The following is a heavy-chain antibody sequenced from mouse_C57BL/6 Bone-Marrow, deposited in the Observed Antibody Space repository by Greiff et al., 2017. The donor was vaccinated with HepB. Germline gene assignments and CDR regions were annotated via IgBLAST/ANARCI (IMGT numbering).Heavy chain of an antibody. Sequence: EVKVVESGGGLVQPGGSMKLSCAASGFTFSDAWMDWVRQSPEKGLEWVAEIRNKANNHATYYAESVKGRFTISRDDSKSSVYLQMNSLRAEDTGMYYCTRRHPLYGSSYFDYWGQGTTLTVSS. CDR3: TRRHPLYGSSYFDY. V-gene: IGHV6-6*01. J-gene: IGHJ2*01. D-gene: IGHD1-1*01. CDR2: IRNKANNHAT. CDR1: GFTFSDAW.